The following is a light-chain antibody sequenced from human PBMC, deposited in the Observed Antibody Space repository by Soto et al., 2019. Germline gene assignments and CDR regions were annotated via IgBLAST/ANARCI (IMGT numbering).Light chain of an antibody. CDR2: AAS. Sequence: AIQMTQSPSSLSASVGDRVTITCRASQGIRSELGWYQQKPGKAPKLLIYAASSLHTGVPSRFSGSGSGTDFTLTISSLQPEDFATYYCLQDYDYPYTFGQGTKLEIK. CDR3: LQDYDYPYT. J-gene: IGKJ2*01. CDR1: QGIRSE. V-gene: IGKV1-6*01.